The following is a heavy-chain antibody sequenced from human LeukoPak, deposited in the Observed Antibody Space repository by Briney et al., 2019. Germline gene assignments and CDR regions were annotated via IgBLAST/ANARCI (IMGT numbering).Heavy chain of an antibody. CDR2: ISYDGSNK. D-gene: IGHD4-23*01. Sequence: QAGGSLRLSCAASGFTFSSYGMHWVRQAPGKGLEWVAVISYDGSNKYYADSVKGRFTISRDNSKNTLYLQMNSLRAEDTAVYYCAKGGYGGNAPGYWGQGTLVTVSS. V-gene: IGHV3-30*18. CDR3: AKGGYGGNAPGY. J-gene: IGHJ4*02. CDR1: GFTFSSYG.